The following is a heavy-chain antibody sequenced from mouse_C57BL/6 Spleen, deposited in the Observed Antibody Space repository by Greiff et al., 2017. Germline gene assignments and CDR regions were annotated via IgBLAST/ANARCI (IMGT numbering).Heavy chain of an antibody. D-gene: IGHD1-1*01. CDR2: ISSGGDYT. J-gene: IGHJ1*03. Sequence: EVLLVESGEGLVKPGGSLKLSCAASGFTFSSYAMSWVRQTPEERLEWVAYISSGGDYTYYADTVKGRFTLSRDNARNTLYLQMSSLKSEDTAMFYCTRAGSRYGGWYFEGWGTGTTVTVTS. CDR1: GFTFSSYA. CDR3: TRAGSRYGGWYFEG. V-gene: IGHV5-9-1*02.